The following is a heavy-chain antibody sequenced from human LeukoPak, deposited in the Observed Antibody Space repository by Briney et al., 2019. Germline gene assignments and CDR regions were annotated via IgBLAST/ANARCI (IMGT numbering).Heavy chain of an antibody. V-gene: IGHV4-34*01. CDR2: INHSGST. J-gene: IGHJ4*02. CDR1: GGSFSGYY. Sequence: PSETLSLTCAVYGGSFSGYYWSWIRQPPGKGLEWIGEINHSGSTNYNPSLKSRVTISVDTSKNQFSLKLSSVTAADTAVYYCARLGQRSVVRGAIDYWGQGTLVTVSS. CDR3: ARLGQRSVVRGAIDY. D-gene: IGHD3-10*01.